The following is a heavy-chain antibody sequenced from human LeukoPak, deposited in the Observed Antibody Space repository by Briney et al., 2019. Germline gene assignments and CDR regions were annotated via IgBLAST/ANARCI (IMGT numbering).Heavy chain of an antibody. CDR3: ARVAAGYSVNYFDY. Sequence: PGGSLRPSCAASGFTVSSNYMSWVRQAPGKGLEWVSVIYSGGSTYYADSVKGRFTISRDNVENSLYLQMNSLRDEDTAVYYCARVAAGYSVNYFDYWGQGTLVTVSS. V-gene: IGHV3-53*01. CDR1: GFTVSSNY. J-gene: IGHJ4*02. CDR2: IYSGGST. D-gene: IGHD4-23*01.